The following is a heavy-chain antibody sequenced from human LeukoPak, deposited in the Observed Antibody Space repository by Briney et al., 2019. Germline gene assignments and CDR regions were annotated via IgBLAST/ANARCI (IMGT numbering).Heavy chain of an antibody. CDR3: AKHIIVGTTKSMDS. CDR2: ISTSAGDT. CDR1: GFTFSDYY. J-gene: IGHJ4*02. D-gene: IGHD1-26*01. V-gene: IGHV3-23*01. Sequence: GGSLRLSCAASGFTFSDYYMSWVRQAPGKGLEWVSAISTSAGDTYYTDSVKGRFTISRDNSENTLFLQMNSLRAEDTAVYYCAKHIIVGTTKSMDSWGQGTLVTVSS.